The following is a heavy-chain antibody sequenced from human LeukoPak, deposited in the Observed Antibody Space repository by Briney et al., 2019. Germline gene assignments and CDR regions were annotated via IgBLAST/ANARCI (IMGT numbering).Heavy chain of an antibody. V-gene: IGHV3-30-3*01. D-gene: IGHD5-24*01. Sequence: GGSLRLSCAASGFTFSSYAMHWVRQAPGKGLEWVAVISYDGSNKYYADSVKGRFTISRDNSKNTLYLQMNSLRAEDTAVYYCARDSFRATIATDYWGQGTLVTVSS. CDR2: ISYDGSNK. J-gene: IGHJ4*02. CDR3: ARDSFRATIATDY. CDR1: GFTFSSYA.